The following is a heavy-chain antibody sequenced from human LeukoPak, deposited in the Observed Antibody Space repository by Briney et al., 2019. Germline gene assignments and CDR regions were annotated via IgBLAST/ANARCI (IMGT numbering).Heavy chain of an antibody. CDR1: GFTFNSYW. J-gene: IGHJ4*02. Sequence: PGGSLRLSCAASGFTFNSYWMHWVRQTPGKGLVWVSRINSDGSSTSYADSVKGRFTISRDNSKNTLYLQMNSLRAEDTAVYYCTSVGSGPYYFDNWGQGTLVTVSS. V-gene: IGHV3-74*01. CDR3: TSVGSGPYYFDN. CDR2: INSDGSST. D-gene: IGHD2-2*01.